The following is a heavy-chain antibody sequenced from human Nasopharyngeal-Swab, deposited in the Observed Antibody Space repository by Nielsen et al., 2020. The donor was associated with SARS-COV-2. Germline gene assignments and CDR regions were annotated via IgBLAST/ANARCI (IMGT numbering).Heavy chain of an antibody. J-gene: IGHJ4*02. V-gene: IGHV1-8*02. CDR2: ISVYNGNT. Sequence: ASVKVSCKASGYTFANYGVSWVRQAPGQGLEWMGWISVYNGNTGYAQKFQGRVTMTWNTSISTAYMDLSSLTSEDTAVYYCARGGPVAFDYWGQGSLVIVSS. D-gene: IGHD6-19*01. CDR1: GYTFANYG. CDR3: ARGGPVAFDY.